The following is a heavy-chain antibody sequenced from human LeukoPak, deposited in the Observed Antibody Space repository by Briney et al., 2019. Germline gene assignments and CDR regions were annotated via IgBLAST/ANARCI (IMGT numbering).Heavy chain of an antibody. CDR2: ISGSGGST. V-gene: IGHV3-23*01. CDR3: AKDSVYCSSTSCYVY. J-gene: IGHJ4*02. D-gene: IGHD2-2*01. CDR1: GFTFSSYG. Sequence: GRSLRLSCAASGFTFSSYGMHWVRQAPGKGLEWVSAISGSGGSTYYADSVKGRFTISRDNSKNTLYLQMNSLRAEDTAVYYCAKDSVYCSSTSCYVYWGQGTLVTVSS.